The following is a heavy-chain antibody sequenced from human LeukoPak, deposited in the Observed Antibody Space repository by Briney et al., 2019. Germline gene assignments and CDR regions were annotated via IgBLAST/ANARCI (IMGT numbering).Heavy chain of an antibody. Sequence: TGGSLRLSCAASGFTFSSYGMHWVRQAPGKGLEWVAFIRYDGSNKYYADSVKGRFTISRDNSKNTLYLQMNSLRAEDTAVYYCASVVPAAIGDYFDYWGQGTLVTVSS. CDR1: GFTFSSYG. J-gene: IGHJ4*02. D-gene: IGHD2-2*02. CDR3: ASVVPAAIGDYFDY. CDR2: IRYDGSNK. V-gene: IGHV3-30*02.